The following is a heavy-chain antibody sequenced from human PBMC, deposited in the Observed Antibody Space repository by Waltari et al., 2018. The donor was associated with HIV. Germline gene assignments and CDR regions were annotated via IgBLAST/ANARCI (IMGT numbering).Heavy chain of an antibody. Sequence: EVRLEESGGGVVPPGRSLRLTCVTSGFNFEQYALSWFRQSPGKAVEWVCFSRSLSYGWSSDYAWSTKGRVIISRDDSQRGVYLDVTSLKTEDTGVYYCVRDSLPKCAAGSCYRKWGQGT. V-gene: IGHV3-49*03. CDR2: SRSLSYGWSS. CDR3: VRDSLPKCAAGSCYRK. D-gene: IGHD2-2*01. J-gene: IGHJ1*01. CDR1: GFNFEQYA.